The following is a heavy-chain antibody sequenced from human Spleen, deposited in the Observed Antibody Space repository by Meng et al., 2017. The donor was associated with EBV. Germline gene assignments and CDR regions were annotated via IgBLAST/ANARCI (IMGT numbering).Heavy chain of an antibody. V-gene: IGHV4-34*01. CDR1: VGSFSAYY. Sequence: QKWGAVLLTPSETLVPTCAVFVGSFSAYYWSCIRQPPGKGLEWIGEINHSGSTNYNPSLKSRVTISVDTSKNQFSLKLSSVTAADTAVYYCARGGHFGAAAGPDYWGQGTLVTVSS. CDR3: ARGGHFGAAAGPDY. D-gene: IGHD6-13*01. CDR2: INHSGST. J-gene: IGHJ4*02.